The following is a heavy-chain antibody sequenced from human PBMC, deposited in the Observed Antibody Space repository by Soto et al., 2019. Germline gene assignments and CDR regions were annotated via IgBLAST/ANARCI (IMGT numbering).Heavy chain of an antibody. CDR1: GFTSSSYA. V-gene: IGHV3-23*01. CDR2: ISGGGGST. CDR3: AKREGTISQGTAPLNWFDP. J-gene: IGHJ5*02. Sequence: PGGSLRLSCAASGFTSSSYAMSWVRRAPGKGLEWVSLISGGGGSTYYADSVKGRFTIFRENSNNTLFLQMNSLRADDTAVYYCAKREGTISQGTAPLNWFDPWGQGTLVTVSS. D-gene: IGHD3-3*01.